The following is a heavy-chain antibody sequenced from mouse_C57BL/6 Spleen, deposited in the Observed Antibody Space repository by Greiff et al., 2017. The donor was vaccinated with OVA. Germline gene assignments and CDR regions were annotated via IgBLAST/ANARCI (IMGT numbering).Heavy chain of an antibody. V-gene: IGHV5-4*01. CDR1: GFTFSSYA. Sequence: EVMLVESGGGLVKPGGSLKLSCAASGFTFSSYAMSWVRQTPEKRLEWVATISDGGSYTYYPDNVKGRFTISRDNAKNNLYLQMSHLKSEDTAMYYCAREKRESPFAYWGQGTLVTVSA. CDR2: ISDGGSYT. J-gene: IGHJ3*01. CDR3: AREKRESPFAY.